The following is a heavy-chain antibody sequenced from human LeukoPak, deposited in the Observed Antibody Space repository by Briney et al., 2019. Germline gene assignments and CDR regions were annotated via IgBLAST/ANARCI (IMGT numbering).Heavy chain of an antibody. J-gene: IGHJ4*02. D-gene: IGHD4-17*01. CDR3: AKFGTVTTEFEIDY. CDR2: ISGSGGST. V-gene: IGHV3-23*01. CDR1: GFTFSSYG. Sequence: GGTLRLSCAASGFTFSSYGMSWVRQAPGKGLEWVSAISGSGGSTYYADSVKGRFTISRDNSKNTLYLQMNSLRAEDTAVNYCAKFGTVTTEFEIDYWGQGTLVTVSS.